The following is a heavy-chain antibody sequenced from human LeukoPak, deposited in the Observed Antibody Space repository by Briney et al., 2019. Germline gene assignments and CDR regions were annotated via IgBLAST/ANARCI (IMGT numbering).Heavy chain of an antibody. J-gene: IGHJ5*02. CDR3: ASGQNWFDP. CDR2: ISSSSTYI. CDR1: GFTFSAYT. V-gene: IGHV3-21*04. Sequence: GGSVRLSCAASGFTFSAYTMNWVRQAPGKGLEWVSSISSSSTYIYYADSMKGRFTISRDNAKNSLYLQLNSLRAEDTAVYYCASGQNWFDPWGQGTLVTVSS.